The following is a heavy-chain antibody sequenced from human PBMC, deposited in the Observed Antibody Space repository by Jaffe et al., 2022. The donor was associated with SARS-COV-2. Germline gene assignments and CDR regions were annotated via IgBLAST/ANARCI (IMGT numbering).Heavy chain of an antibody. Sequence: EVQLVESGGGLVQPGGSLRLSCAASGFIFSGHSMNWVRQAPGKGLEWVSYIRSDSSTIYYADSVKGRFTISRDNAKNSLYLQMNSLRDEDTAVYYCAGGPCSGGSCYAGGGDYWGQGTLVTVSS. J-gene: IGHJ4*02. CDR2: IRSDSSTI. V-gene: IGHV3-48*02. CDR3: AGGPCSGGSCYAGGGDY. D-gene: IGHD2-15*01. CDR1: GFIFSGHS.